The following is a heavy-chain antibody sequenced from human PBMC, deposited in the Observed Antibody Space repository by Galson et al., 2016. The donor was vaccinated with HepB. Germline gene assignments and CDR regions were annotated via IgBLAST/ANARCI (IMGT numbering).Heavy chain of an antibody. CDR1: GDSVSSNTAG. CDR3: ARSYLLGRGFGS. V-gene: IGHV6-1*01. Sequence: CAISGDSVSSNTAGWNWIVQSPSRGLEWLGRTFYRSNWQNDYADSVKSRITINPDTSKNQFSLQLNSVTPEDTAIYYCARSYLLGRGFGSWGQGTLVTVSS. J-gene: IGHJ4*02. D-gene: IGHD7-27*01. CDR2: TFYRSNWQN.